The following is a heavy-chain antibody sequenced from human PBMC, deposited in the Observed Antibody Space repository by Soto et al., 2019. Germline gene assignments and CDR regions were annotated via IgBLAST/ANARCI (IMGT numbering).Heavy chain of an antibody. D-gene: IGHD2-21*01. CDR2: FSGGRDTT. Sequence: VQLLESGGGLVQPGGALRLSCVACGFTFSSYAMMCFRQAPGQRLVWVPNFSGGRDTTWHADSVKGRFTVSIDSSKNTLSLQMNSLRPEDTALYYCAKATSATCTGSICYSCDYLGQGTLVTVSS. CDR3: AKATSATCTGSICYSCDY. V-gene: IGHV3-23*01. J-gene: IGHJ4*02. CDR1: GFTFSSYA.